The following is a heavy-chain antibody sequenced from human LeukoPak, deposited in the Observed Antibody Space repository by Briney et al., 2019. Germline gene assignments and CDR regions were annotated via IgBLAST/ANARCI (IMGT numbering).Heavy chain of an antibody. Sequence: SETLSLTCTVSGGSIRSGNYYWSWIRQPPGKGLEWIGYIYYTGSTYYNPSLRSRVTISVDTSNNQFSLKLSSVTAADTAVYYCARQRRTGDLGWGQGTLVTASS. D-gene: IGHD7-27*01. CDR1: GGSIRSGNYY. CDR2: IYYTGST. J-gene: IGHJ4*02. V-gene: IGHV4-30-4*08. CDR3: ARQRRTGDLG.